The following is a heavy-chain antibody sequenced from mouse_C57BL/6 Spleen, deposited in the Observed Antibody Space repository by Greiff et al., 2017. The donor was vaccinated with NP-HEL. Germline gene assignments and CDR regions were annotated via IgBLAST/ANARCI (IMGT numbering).Heavy chain of an antibody. CDR3: ARSDDGYYPYAMDY. CDR2: INPSSGYT. J-gene: IGHJ4*01. CDR1: GYTFTSYW. Sequence: VQRVESGAELAKPGASVKLSCKASGYTFTSYWMHWVKQRPGQGLEWIGYINPSSGYTKYNQKFKDKATLTADKSSSTAYMQLSSLTYEDSAVYYCARSDDGYYPYAMDYWGQGTSVTVSS. D-gene: IGHD2-3*01. V-gene: IGHV1-7*01.